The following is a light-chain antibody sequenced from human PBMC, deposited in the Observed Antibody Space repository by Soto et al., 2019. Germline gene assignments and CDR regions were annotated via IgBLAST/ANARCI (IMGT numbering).Light chain of an antibody. J-gene: IGLJ1*01. CDR3: NSYTSSSTLYV. V-gene: IGLV2-14*03. CDR2: DVS. Sequence: QSALTQPASVSGSPGQSITISCTGTSSDVGGYKYVSWYQQHPGKAPKLMIYDVSNRPSGVSNRFSGSKSGNTASLTISGLQAEDEADYYCNSYTSSSTLYVFGTGTKLTVL. CDR1: SSDVGGYKY.